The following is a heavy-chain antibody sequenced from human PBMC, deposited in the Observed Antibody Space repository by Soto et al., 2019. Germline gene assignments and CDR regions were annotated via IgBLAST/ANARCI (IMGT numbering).Heavy chain of an antibody. J-gene: IGHJ4*02. CDR3: AQLPWKQLWPRAPVVN. V-gene: IGHV6-1*01. Sequence: SQTLSLTCAISGDSVSTNSATWDWIRQSPSRGLEWLGRTYYRSKWYNDYAVSVKGRITITKDTSKNQLVLTMTNMDPVDTATYYCAQLPWKQLWPRAPVVNWGQGTPVTVSS. CDR2: TYYRSKWYN. CDR1: GDSVSTNSAT. D-gene: IGHD5-18*01.